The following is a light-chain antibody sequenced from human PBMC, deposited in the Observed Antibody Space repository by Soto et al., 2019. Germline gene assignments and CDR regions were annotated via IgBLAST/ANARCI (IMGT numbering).Light chain of an antibody. J-gene: IGLJ2*01. V-gene: IGLV2-14*03. CDR2: DVN. Sequence: QSVLTQSASVSGSRGQSITISCTGTSSDTFNHNYVCWYQQHPGKAPKLMIYDVNDRPLGVSSRFSGSKSGNTASLTISGLEPEDEADYYCSSYSTNNVVLFGGGTKVTVL. CDR1: SSDTFNHNY. CDR3: SSYSTNNVVL.